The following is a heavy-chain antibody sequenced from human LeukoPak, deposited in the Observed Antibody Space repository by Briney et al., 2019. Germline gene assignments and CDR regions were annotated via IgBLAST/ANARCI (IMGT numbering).Heavy chain of an antibody. Sequence: PGRSLRLSCAASGFTFSSYGMHWVRQAPGKGLEWVAVISYDGSNKYYADSVKGRFTISRDSSKNTLYLQMDSLRAEDTAVYYCAKRNGYYGSGSYGTEYFQHWGQGTLVTVSS. J-gene: IGHJ1*01. CDR2: ISYDGSNK. CDR1: GFTFSSYG. CDR3: AKRNGYYGSGSYGTEYFQH. V-gene: IGHV3-30*18. D-gene: IGHD3-10*01.